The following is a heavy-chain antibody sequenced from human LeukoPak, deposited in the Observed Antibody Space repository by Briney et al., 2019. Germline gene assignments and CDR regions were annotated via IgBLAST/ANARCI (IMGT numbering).Heavy chain of an antibody. Sequence: ASVKVSCKASGYTFTGYYMPWVRQAPGQGLEWMGWTNPNSGGTNNSQKFQGRVTMTRDTSISTAYMDLIRLRSDDTAVYYCARGWGTSCYLCLDWFDPWGQGTLVTVSS. D-gene: IGHD2-2*01. J-gene: IGHJ5*02. CDR2: TNPNSGGT. CDR3: ARGWGTSCYLCLDWFDP. CDR1: GYTFTGYY. V-gene: IGHV1-2*02.